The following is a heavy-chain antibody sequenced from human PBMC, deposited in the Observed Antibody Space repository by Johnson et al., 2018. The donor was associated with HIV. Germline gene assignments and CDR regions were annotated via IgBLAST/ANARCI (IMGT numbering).Heavy chain of an antibody. CDR2: INSGGST. CDR1: GLTVSSNY. J-gene: IGHJ3*02. V-gene: IGHV3-66*01. Sequence: VQLVESGGGVVQPGRSLRLSCAASGLTVSSNYMSWVRQGPGKGLEWVSVINSGGSTYYADSVRGRFSISRDNSKNTLYLQMNSLRAEDTAVYYCAKVEQQLAAFDIWGQGTMVTVSS. CDR3: AKVEQQLAAFDI. D-gene: IGHD6-13*01.